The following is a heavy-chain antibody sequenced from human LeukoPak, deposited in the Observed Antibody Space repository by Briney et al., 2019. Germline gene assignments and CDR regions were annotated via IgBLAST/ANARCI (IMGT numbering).Heavy chain of an antibody. CDR3: AKDRGYDSSGYYFDSPDY. J-gene: IGHJ4*02. D-gene: IGHD3-22*01. CDR1: GFTFSSSA. Sequence: PGGSLRLSCAASGFTFSSSAMSWVRQAPGKGLEWVSTISGSGSGIYYADSVKGRFTISRDNSKNTLYLQMNSLRAEDTAVYYCAKDRGYDSSGYYFDSPDYWGQGTLVTVSS. CDR2: ISGSGSGI. V-gene: IGHV3-23*01.